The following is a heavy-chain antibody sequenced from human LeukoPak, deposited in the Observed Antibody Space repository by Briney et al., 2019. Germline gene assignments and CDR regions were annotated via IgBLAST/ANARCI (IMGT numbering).Heavy chain of an antibody. CDR2: IRYDGSNK. J-gene: IGHJ4*02. V-gene: IGHV3-30*02. D-gene: IGHD2-21*02. CDR3: AKDLFAYCGGDCYFDY. Sequence: GGSLRLSCAASGFTFSSYGMHWVRQAPGKGLEWVAFIRYDGSNKYYADSVKGRFTISRDNSKNTLYLQMNSLRAEDTAVYYCAKDLFAYCGGDCYFDYWGQGTLVTVSS. CDR1: GFTFSSYG.